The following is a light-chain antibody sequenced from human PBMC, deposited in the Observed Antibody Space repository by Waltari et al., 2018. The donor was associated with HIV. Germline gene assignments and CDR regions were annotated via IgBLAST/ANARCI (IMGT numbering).Light chain of an antibody. J-gene: IGKJ3*01. CDR3: QQYYSTPFT. CDR1: QSVLYNSNNKNY. V-gene: IGKV4-1*01. CDR2: WAS. Sequence: DIVMTQSPDSLAVSLVERATIHCKSSQSVLYNSNNKNYLAWYQQKPGQPPKLLIYWASTRESGVPDRFSGSGSGTDFTLTISSLQAEDVAVYYCQQYYSTPFTFGPGTKVDIK.